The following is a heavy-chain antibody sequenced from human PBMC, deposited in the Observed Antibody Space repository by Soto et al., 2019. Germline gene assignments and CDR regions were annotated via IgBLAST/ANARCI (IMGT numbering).Heavy chain of an antibody. D-gene: IGHD3-10*01. CDR1: GFTFSSYA. V-gene: IGHV3-23*01. CDR2: ISGSGGST. J-gene: IGHJ3*02. Sequence: GESLNISCAASGFTFSSYAMSWVRQAPGKGLECVSAISGSGGSTYYAGSVKGRFTISRDNSKNTLYLQMNSLRAEDTAVYYCAKGEYTITMVRGVIHDAFDIWGQGTMVTVSS. CDR3: AKGEYTITMVRGVIHDAFDI.